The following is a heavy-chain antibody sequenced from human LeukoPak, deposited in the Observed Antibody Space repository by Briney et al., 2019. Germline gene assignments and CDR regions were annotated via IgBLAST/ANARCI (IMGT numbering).Heavy chain of an antibody. CDR3: ARQTYYDSSVGVDY. D-gene: IGHD3-22*01. Sequence: PGGSLRLSCAASGFTFSSYSMNWVRQAPGKGLEWVSYISSSSSTIYYADSVKGRFTISRDNAKNSLYLQMNSLRAEDTAVYYCARQTYYDSSVGVDYWGQGTLVTVSS. CDR1: GFTFSSYS. V-gene: IGHV3-48*04. CDR2: ISSSSSTI. J-gene: IGHJ4*02.